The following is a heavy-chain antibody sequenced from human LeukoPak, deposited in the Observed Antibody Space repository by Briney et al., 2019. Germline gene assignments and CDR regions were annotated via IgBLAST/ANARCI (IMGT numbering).Heavy chain of an antibody. CDR3: AKKSCSSTSCYEDV. J-gene: IGHJ6*04. V-gene: IGHV3-23*01. D-gene: IGHD2-2*01. CDR2: ISGSGDNT. CDR1: GLTFSSYS. Sequence: GGSLRLSCAASGLTFSSYSMNWVRQAPGKGLEWVSAISGSGDNTDYTDSVKGRFTISRDNSKNTLYLQMNSLRAEDTAVYYCAKKSCSSTSCYEDVWGKGTTVTVSS.